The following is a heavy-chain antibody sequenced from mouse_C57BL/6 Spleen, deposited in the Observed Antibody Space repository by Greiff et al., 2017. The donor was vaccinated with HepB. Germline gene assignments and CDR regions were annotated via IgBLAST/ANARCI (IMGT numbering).Heavy chain of an antibody. CDR2: IHPNSGST. J-gene: IGHJ3*01. Sequence: VQLQQSGAELVKPGASVKLSCKASGYTFTSYWMHWVKQRPGQGLEWIGMIHPNSGSTNYNEKFKSKATLTVDKSSSTAYMQLSSLTSEDSAVYYCARDAMVTTSSWFAYWGQGTLVTVSA. V-gene: IGHV1-64*01. CDR3: ARDAMVTTSSWFAY. CDR1: GYTFTSYW. D-gene: IGHD2-2*01.